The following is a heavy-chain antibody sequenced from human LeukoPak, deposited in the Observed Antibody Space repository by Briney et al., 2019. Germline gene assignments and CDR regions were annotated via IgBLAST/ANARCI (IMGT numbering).Heavy chain of an antibody. D-gene: IGHD2-15*01. Sequence: PGVSLRLSCAASGFPFSNYWMSWVRQAPGKGLEWVGFIRSKAYGGISEYAASVKGRFTISRDDSKSIVYLQMNSLRTEDTAVYYCTGDLGYCSGGSCPVYWGQGTLVTVSS. J-gene: IGHJ4*02. V-gene: IGHV3-49*04. CDR3: TGDLGYCSGGSCPVY. CDR2: IRSKAYGGIS. CDR1: GFPFSNYW.